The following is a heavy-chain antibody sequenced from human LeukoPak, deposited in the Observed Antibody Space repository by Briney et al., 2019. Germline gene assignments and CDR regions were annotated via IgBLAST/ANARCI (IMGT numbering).Heavy chain of an antibody. CDR1: GYTFTSYG. CDR3: ASASRLFDWFPGFDY. V-gene: IGHV1-18*01. J-gene: IGHJ4*02. CDR2: ISAYNGNT. D-gene: IGHD3-9*01. Sequence: ASVKVSCKASGYTFTSYGISWVRQAPGQGLEWMGWISAYNGNTNYAQKLQGRVTMTTDTSTSTAYMELRSLRSDDTAVYYCASASRLFDWFPGFDYWGQGTLVTVSS.